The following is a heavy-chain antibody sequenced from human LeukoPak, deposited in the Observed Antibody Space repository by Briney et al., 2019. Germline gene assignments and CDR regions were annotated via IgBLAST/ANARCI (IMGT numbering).Heavy chain of an antibody. CDR3: ARARDFWSGPKYWFDP. D-gene: IGHD3-3*01. J-gene: IGHJ5*02. Sequence: SETLSLTCTVSGGSISSYYWSWIRQPPGKGLEWIGYIYYSGSTNYNPSLKSRVTISVDTSKNQFSLKLSPVTAADTAVYYCARARDFWSGPKYWFDPWGQGTLVTVSS. CDR2: IYYSGST. CDR1: GGSISSYY. V-gene: IGHV4-59*01.